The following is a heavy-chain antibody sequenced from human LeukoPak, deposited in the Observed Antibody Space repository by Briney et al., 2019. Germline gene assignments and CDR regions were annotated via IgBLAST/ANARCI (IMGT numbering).Heavy chain of an antibody. CDR3: ARDRYSGSYPLDY. V-gene: IGHV3-11*01. D-gene: IGHD1-26*01. J-gene: IGHJ4*02. CDR1: GFTFSDYY. Sequence: GGSLRLSCAASGFTFSDYYMTWIRQAPGKGLEWVSYISSGGSTIYYADSVKGRFTISRDNAKNSLYLQMNSLRAEDTAVHYCARDRYSGSYPLDYWGQGTLVTVSS. CDR2: ISSGGSTI.